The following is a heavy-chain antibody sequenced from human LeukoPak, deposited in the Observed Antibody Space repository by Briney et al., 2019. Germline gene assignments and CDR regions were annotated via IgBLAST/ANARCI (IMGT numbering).Heavy chain of an antibody. D-gene: IGHD3-10*01. CDR3: AKESSTMVRGVIIALLFDY. V-gene: IGHV3-30*18. Sequence: GGSLRLSCAASGFTFSSYGMHWVRQAPGKGLKWVAVISYDGSNKYYADSVKGRFTISRDNSKNTLYLQMNSLRAEDTAVYYCAKESSTMVRGVIIALLFDYWGQGTLVTVSS. CDR1: GFTFSSYG. CDR2: ISYDGSNK. J-gene: IGHJ4*02.